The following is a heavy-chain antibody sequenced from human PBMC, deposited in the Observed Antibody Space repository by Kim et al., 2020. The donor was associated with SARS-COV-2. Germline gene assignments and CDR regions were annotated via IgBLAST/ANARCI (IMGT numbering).Heavy chain of an antibody. J-gene: IGHJ2*01. CDR3: SRQGSVSGTHGALPI. CDR2: TDPSGDT. Sequence: SETLSLTGAVYVGSFSGYFWTWIRQVPGKGLEWIGETDPSGDTRYNPSLQSRVTILVDKSKNQFSLKLISVISADTAVYYCSRQGSVSGTHGALPIWGPG. V-gene: IGHV4-34*01. D-gene: IGHD3-10*01. CDR1: VGSFSGYF.